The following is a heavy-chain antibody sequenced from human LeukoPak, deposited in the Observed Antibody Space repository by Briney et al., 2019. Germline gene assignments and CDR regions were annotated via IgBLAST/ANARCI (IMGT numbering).Heavy chain of an antibody. V-gene: IGHV4-59*01. CDR1: GGSISPYY. J-gene: IGHJ4*02. D-gene: IGHD3-22*01. Sequence: SETLSLTCTVSGGSISPYYWTWIRQPPEKGLEWIGYIHYSGTTSYNPSLKSRVTISVDTSKNHFSLKLTSVTPPDTAVYYCVRGVSSGLWGQGTLVTVSS. CDR2: IHYSGTT. CDR3: VRGVSSGL.